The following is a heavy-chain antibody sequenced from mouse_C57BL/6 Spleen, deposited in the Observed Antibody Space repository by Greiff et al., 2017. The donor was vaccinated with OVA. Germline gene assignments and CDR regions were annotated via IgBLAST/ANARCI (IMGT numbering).Heavy chain of an antibody. CDR3: ARSWDGDFDY. CDR2: IYPGSGST. V-gene: IGHV1-55*01. Sequence: QVQLQQPGAELVKPGASVKMSCKASGYTFTSYWITWVKQRPGQGLGWIGDIYPGSGSTNYNEKFKSKATLTVDTSSSTADMQLSSLTSEDSAVYYCARSWDGDFDYWGQGTTLTVSS. J-gene: IGHJ2*01. CDR1: GYTFTSYW. D-gene: IGHD4-1*01.